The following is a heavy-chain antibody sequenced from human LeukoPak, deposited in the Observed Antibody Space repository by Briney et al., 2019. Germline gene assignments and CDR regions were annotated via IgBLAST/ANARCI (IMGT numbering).Heavy chain of an antibody. V-gene: IGHV3-21*01. CDR1: GFTFSSYG. J-gene: IGHJ4*02. CDR3: AKGLERESRLDS. Sequence: GGSLRLSCAASGFTFSSYGMSWVRQAPGKGLEWVSSISTHSNYIYYVDSVKGRFTISRDNAKNSLYLQMNSLRAEDTAVYYCAKGLERESRLDSWGQGTLVTVSS. D-gene: IGHD1-1*01. CDR2: ISTHSNYI.